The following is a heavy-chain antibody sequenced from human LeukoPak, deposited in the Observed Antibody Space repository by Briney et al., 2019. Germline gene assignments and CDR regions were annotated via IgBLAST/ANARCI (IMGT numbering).Heavy chain of an antibody. J-gene: IGHJ3*02. CDR1: GGSISSYY. V-gene: IGHV4-59*01. Sequence: KPSETLSLTCTVSGGSISSYYWSWVRQPPGKGLEWIGYIYYSGSTNYNPSLKSRVTISVDTSKNQFSLKLSSVTAADTAVYYCAREASLDAFDIWGQGTMVTVSS. CDR2: IYYSGST. CDR3: AREASLDAFDI.